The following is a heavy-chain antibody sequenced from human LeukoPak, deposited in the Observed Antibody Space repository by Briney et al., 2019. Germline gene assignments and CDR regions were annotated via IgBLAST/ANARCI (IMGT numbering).Heavy chain of an antibody. CDR2: INHSGST. J-gene: IGHJ6*03. V-gene: IGHV4-34*01. D-gene: IGHD3/OR15-3a*01. CDR1: GGSFSGYY. CDR3: ARRDWGLYYYYYMDV. Sequence: SETLSLTCAVYGGSFSGYYWSWVRQPPGKGLEWIGEINHSGSTNYNPSLKSRVTISVDTSKNQFSLKLSSVTAADTAVYYYARRDWGLYYYYYMDVWGKGTTVTVSS.